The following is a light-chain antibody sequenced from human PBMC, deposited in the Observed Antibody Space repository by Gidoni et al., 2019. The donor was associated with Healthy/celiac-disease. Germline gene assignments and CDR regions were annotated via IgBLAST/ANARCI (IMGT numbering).Light chain of an antibody. CDR2: AAS. CDR3: QQGYSTPVT. CDR1: QSISSY. Sequence: DIQMTQSPSSLSASVGDRVTITCRASQSISSYLNWYQQKPGKAPKLLIYAASSLQSGVPSRFSGSGSGTDFTRTISSLQPEDFATDYCQQGYSTPVTFGGGNKVEIK. V-gene: IGKV1-39*01. J-gene: IGKJ4*01.